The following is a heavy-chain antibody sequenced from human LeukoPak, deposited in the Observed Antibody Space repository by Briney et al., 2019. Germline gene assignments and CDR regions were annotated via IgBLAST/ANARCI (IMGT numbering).Heavy chain of an antibody. CDR2: INHSGST. D-gene: IGHD2-2*01. V-gene: IGHV4-34*01. CDR1: GGSFSGYY. Sequence: PSETLSLTCAVYGGSFSGYYWSWIRQPPGKGLEWIGEINHSGSTNYNPSLKSRVTISVDTSKNQFSLKLSSVTAADTAVYYCARGRYCSSTSCYRFGYYMGVWGKGTTVTVSS. J-gene: IGHJ6*03. CDR3: ARGRYCSSTSCYRFGYYMGV.